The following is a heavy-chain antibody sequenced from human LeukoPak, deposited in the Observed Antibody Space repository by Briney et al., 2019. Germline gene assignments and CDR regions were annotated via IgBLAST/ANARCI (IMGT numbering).Heavy chain of an antibody. CDR1: GFTLSNSA. D-gene: IGHD3-9*01. CDR3: AKTPQIRYIDY. Sequence: GGSLRLSCAASGFTLSNSASHWVRQAPGKGLEWVSAISGSGGSTYYGDSVKGRFTISRDNSKNTLYLQLSSLRADDTAVYYCAKTPQIRYIDYWGQGTLVTVSS. J-gene: IGHJ4*02. CDR2: ISGSGGST. V-gene: IGHV3-23*01.